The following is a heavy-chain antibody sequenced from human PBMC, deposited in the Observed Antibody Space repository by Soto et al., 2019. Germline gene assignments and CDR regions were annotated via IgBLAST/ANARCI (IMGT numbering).Heavy chain of an antibody. V-gene: IGHV1-3*01. CDR2: INAGNGNT. CDR3: ARGNQYDFWSGYYFDY. Sequence: ASVKVSCKASGYTFTSYAMDWVRQAPGQRLEWMGWINAGNGNTKYSQKFQGRVTITRDTSASTAYMELSSLRSEDTAVYYCARGNQYDFWSGYYFDYWGQGTLVTVSS. CDR1: GYTFTSYA. D-gene: IGHD3-3*01. J-gene: IGHJ4*02.